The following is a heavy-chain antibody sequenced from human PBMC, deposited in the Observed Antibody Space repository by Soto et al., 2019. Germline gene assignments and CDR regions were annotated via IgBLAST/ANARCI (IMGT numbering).Heavy chain of an antibody. J-gene: IGHJ4*02. V-gene: IGHV3-23*04. CDR3: ANGLIRQNYDY. Sequence: EVQLVESGGGLIQPGGSLRLSCAASGFTVGSSYVSWVRQAPGKGLEWVSAISGSGGSTYYADSVKGRFTISRDNSKNTLYLQMNSLRAEDTAVYYCANGLIRQNYDYWGQGTLVTVSS. D-gene: IGHD1-7*01. CDR1: GFTVGSSY. CDR2: ISGSGGST.